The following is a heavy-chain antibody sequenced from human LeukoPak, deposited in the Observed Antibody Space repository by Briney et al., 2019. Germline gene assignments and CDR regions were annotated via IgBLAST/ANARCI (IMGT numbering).Heavy chain of an antibody. CDR3: ARDRAIAAAGTSIDY. CDR2: ISSSSSYI. J-gene: IGHJ4*02. CDR1: GFTFSSYS. Sequence: GGSLRLSCAASGFTFSSYSMTWVRQAPGKGLEWVSSISSSSSYIYYADSVKGRFTISRGNAKNSLYLQMNSLRAEDTAVYYCARDRAIAAAGTSIDYWGQGTLVTVSS. V-gene: IGHV3-21*01. D-gene: IGHD6-13*01.